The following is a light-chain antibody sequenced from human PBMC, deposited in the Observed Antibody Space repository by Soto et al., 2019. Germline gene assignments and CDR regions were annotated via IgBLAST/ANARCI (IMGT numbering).Light chain of an antibody. CDR2: VNSDGSH. Sequence: QSVLTQSPSASASLGASVKLTCTLSSGHSRYAIEWHQQQPEKGPRYLMKVNSDGSHNKGDGIPDRFSGSSSGAERYLTISSLQSEDEADYYCQTWGTGIRVFGGGTKLTVL. J-gene: IGLJ3*02. V-gene: IGLV4-69*01. CDR3: QTWGTGIRV. CDR1: SGHSRYA.